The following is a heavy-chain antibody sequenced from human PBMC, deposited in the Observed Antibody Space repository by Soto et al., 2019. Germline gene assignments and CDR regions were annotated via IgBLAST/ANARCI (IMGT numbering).Heavy chain of an antibody. J-gene: IGHJ4*02. Sequence: GGSLRLSCAASGFTFSNYVMNWVRQAPGKGLEWVSTISDSGGSAYYADSVKGRFTISRDNSKNTLFLQMNNVRAEDTALYYCAKYLHTTSSVLDYWGQGTQVTVSS. D-gene: IGHD6-6*01. CDR2: ISDSGGSA. V-gene: IGHV3-23*01. CDR3: AKYLHTTSSVLDY. CDR1: GFTFSNYV.